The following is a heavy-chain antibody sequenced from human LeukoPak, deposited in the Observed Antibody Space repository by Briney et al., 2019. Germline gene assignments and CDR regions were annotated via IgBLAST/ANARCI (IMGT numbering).Heavy chain of an antibody. V-gene: IGHV3-53*01. CDR3: ASSGYSSSWGLGY. CDR2: IYSGGST. D-gene: IGHD6-13*01. CDR1: GFTVSSNY. Sequence: GGSLRLSCAASGFTVSSNYMSWVRQAPGKGLEWVSIIYSGGSTYYTDSVKGRFTISRDNPKNTLYLQMNSLRAEDTAVYYCASSGYSSSWGLGYWGQGTLVTVSS. J-gene: IGHJ4*02.